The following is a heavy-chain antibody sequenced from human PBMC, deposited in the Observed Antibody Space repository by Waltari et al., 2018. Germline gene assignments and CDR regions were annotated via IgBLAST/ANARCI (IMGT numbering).Heavy chain of an antibody. CDR1: GYTFTDYT. J-gene: IGHJ4*02. D-gene: IGHD2-15*01. V-gene: IGHV1-2*02. CDR2: VVPDSGDT. Sequence: QVQLVQSGAEVKNPGASAKVSCKTSGYTFTDYTIHWVRQAPGQGLEWMGWVVPDSGDTLYEQNFQGRVTMTRDTSITTAYMELNSLKSDDTAVYYCTRELPHSRYFDYWGQGTLLTVSS. CDR3: TRELPHSRYFDY.